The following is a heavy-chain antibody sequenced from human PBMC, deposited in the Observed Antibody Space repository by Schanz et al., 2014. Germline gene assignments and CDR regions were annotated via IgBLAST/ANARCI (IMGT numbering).Heavy chain of an antibody. CDR1: GYTFTGYY. J-gene: IGHJ5*02. V-gene: IGHV1-2*02. D-gene: IGHD4-4*01. Sequence: QVLLVQSGAEVKQPGASVKVSCKASGYTFTGYYIHWVRQAPGQGFEWMGWINPLSGATDYAPTFQGRVSMTRDTSISTAYMEVTRLVSSDTAVYYCARRGPNCSNYACYHGWFDPWGQGTLVTVSS. CDR2: INPLSGAT. CDR3: ARRGPNCSNYACYHGWFDP.